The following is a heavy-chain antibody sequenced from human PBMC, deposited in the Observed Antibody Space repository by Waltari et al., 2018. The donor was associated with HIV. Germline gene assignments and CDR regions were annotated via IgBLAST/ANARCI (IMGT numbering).Heavy chain of an antibody. CDR2: NNNDDGQT. CDR1: GATFWAFH. Sequence: VQLVRFEAEGKGPGASGGVPCPLSGATFWAFHSHGGERAPGQGLGWRGWNNNDDGQTNRAEKIQGRVTMTTDTSKSTASMELRSLRSDDTAVYFCARGVALVRGVKIRGHMDVWGQVTTVTVSS. CDR3: ARGVALVRGVKIRGHMDV. V-gene: IGHV1-18*01. J-gene: IGHJ6*02. D-gene: IGHD3-10*01.